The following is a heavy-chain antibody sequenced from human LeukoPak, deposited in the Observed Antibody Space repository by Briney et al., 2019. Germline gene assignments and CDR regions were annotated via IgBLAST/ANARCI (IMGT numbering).Heavy chain of an antibody. CDR2: IYHSGST. CDR1: GGSISSGGYS. J-gene: IGHJ4*02. Sequence: SETLSLTCAVSGGSISSGGYSWSWIRQPPGKGLEWIGYIYHSGSTYYNPSLKSRVTISVDRSKNQFSLKLSSVTAADTAVYYCAIYGSGSLDYWGQGTLVTVSS. CDR3: AIYGSGSLDY. V-gene: IGHV4-30-2*01. D-gene: IGHD3-10*01.